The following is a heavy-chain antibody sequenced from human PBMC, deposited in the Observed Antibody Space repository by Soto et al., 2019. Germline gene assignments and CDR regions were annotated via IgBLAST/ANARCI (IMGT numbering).Heavy chain of an antibody. CDR2: ISYDGSNK. V-gene: IGHV3-30-3*01. CDR3: ASPLWRNDYNWGYFDL. D-gene: IGHD4-4*01. CDR1: GFTFSSYA. J-gene: IGHJ2*01. Sequence: QVQLVESGGGVVQPGRSLRLSCAASGFTFSSYAMHWVRQAPGKGLEWVAVISYDGSNKYYADSVKGRFTISRHNSKTTLYLRMTSLRAEDTAVSYCASPLWRNDYNWGYFDLWGRGTLVTVSS.